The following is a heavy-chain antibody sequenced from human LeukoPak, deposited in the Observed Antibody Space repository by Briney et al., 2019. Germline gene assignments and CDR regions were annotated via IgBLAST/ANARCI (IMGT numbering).Heavy chain of an antibody. CDR1: GFTFSTHA. CDR3: AKVFWEHFSKFVGFDP. Sequence: PGGSLRLSCAASGFTFSTHAMTWVRQAPGKGLEWVSGINYDGGITYYADSVKGRFTISRDNSKNTVYLQMSSLRAEDTAVYYCAKVFWEHFSKFVGFDPWGQGTLVTVSA. D-gene: IGHD1-26*01. CDR2: INYDGGIT. V-gene: IGHV3-23*01. J-gene: IGHJ5*02.